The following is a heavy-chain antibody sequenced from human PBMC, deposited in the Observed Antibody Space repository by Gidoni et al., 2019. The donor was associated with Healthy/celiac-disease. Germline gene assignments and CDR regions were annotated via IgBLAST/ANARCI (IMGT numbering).Heavy chain of an antibody. CDR2: ISGSGGST. CDR3: AKDRDYVGTWYDY. CDR1: GVTFSSYA. V-gene: IGHV3-23*01. D-gene: IGHD4-17*01. Sequence: EVQLLESGGGLVQPGGSLRLTCAASGVTFSSYAMSWVRQAPGKGLGWVSAISGSGGSTYYADSLKGRFTISRDNSKNTLYLQMNSLRAEDTAVYYCAKDRDYVGTWYDYWGQGTLVTVSS. J-gene: IGHJ4*02.